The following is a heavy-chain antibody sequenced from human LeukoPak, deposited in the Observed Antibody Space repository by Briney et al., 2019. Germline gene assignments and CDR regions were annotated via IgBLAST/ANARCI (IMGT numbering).Heavy chain of an antibody. J-gene: IGHJ4*02. V-gene: IGHV4-59*08. D-gene: IGHD2-8*02. CDR1: GGSISSYY. Sequence: PSETLSLTCTVSGGSISSYYWGWIRQPPGKGLEWIGYIYYSGSTNYNPSLKSRVTMSVDTSKNQFSLKLSSVTAADTAVYYCARHRRNYYGTGGSPFDYWGQGILVTVSS. CDR3: ARHRRNYYGTGGSPFDY. CDR2: IYYSGST.